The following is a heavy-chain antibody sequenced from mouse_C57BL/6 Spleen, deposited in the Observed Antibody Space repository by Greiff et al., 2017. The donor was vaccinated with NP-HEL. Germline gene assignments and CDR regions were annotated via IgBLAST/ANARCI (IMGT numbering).Heavy chain of an antibody. J-gene: IGHJ4*01. Sequence: DVKLVESGGGLVQPGGSLSLSCAASGFTFTDYYMSWVRQPPGKALEWLGFIRNKANGYTTEYSASVKGRFTISRDNSQSILYLQMNALRAEDSATYYCARSIYSEYTDDPFYAMGYWGEGTSDTVSS. V-gene: IGHV7-3*01. CDR1: GFTFTDYY. D-gene: IGHD2-4*01. CDR2: IRNKANGYTT. CDR3: ARSIYSEYTDDPFYAMGY.